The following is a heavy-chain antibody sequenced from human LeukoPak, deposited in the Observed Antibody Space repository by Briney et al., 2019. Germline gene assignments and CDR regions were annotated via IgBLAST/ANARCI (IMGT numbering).Heavy chain of an antibody. CDR3: ARDLRSSGYYAFDY. J-gene: IGHJ4*02. CDR1: GFTFSSYA. Sequence: GGSLRLSCAASGFTFSSYAMHWVRQAPGKGLEWVAVISYDGSNKYYADSVKGRFTISRDNAKNSLYLQMNSLRAEDTAVYYCARDLRSSGYYAFDYWGQGTLVTVSS. V-gene: IGHV3-30*04. CDR2: ISYDGSNK. D-gene: IGHD3-22*01.